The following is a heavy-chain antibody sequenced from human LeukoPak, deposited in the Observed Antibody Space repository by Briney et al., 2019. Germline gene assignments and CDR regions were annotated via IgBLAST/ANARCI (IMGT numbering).Heavy chain of an antibody. CDR1: GFTFSSYG. CDR2: IQYDGSNK. D-gene: IGHD3-10*01. Sequence: GGSLRLSCAASGFTFSSYGMHWVRQAPGKGLEWVTFIQYDGSNKYYADSVKGRFTISRDNSKNTVYLQMNSLRTEDTAVYYCARSLTMVRAYDYWGQGALVTVSS. V-gene: IGHV3-30*02. CDR3: ARSLTMVRAYDY. J-gene: IGHJ4*02.